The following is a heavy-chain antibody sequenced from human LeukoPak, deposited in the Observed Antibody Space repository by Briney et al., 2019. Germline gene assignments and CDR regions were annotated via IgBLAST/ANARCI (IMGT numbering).Heavy chain of an antibody. D-gene: IGHD1-7*01. CDR3: ARDAIPGNSIWDSFAF. CDR2: IGGGDT. Sequence: PGGSLRLSCATSGFTFNVYAMSWVRQAPGKGLEWVASIGGGDTYYADSVTGRFTVSRDDSKSTVSLELSSLGPEDTAVYYCARDAIPGNSIWDSFAFWGQGSLVTVSS. CDR1: GFTFNVYA. V-gene: IGHV3-23*01. J-gene: IGHJ4*02.